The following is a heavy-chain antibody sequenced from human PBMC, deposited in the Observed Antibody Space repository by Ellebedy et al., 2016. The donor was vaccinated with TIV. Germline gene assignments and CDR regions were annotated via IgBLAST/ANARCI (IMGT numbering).Heavy chain of an antibody. J-gene: IGHJ5*02. Sequence: ASVKVSXXASGYTFTSYGISWVRQAPGQGLEWMGWISAYNGNTNYAQKLQGRVTMTTDTSTSTAYMELRSLRSDDTAVYYCARELVVPAAINWFDPWGQGTLVTVSS. CDR2: ISAYNGNT. V-gene: IGHV1-18*01. CDR1: GYTFTSYG. D-gene: IGHD2-2*01. CDR3: ARELVVPAAINWFDP.